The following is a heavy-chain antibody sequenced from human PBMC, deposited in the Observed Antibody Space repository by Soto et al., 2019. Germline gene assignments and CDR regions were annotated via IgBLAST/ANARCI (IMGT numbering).Heavy chain of an antibody. D-gene: IGHD5-12*01. CDR2: ISGSGVTT. CDR3: AKDRYSASSGSLAV. CDR1: GGSISSSSYY. J-gene: IGHJ6*02. Sequence: QLQLQESGPGLVKPSETLSLTCTVSGGSISSSSYYWGWIRQPPGKGLEWVSGISGSGVTTYYADSVRGRFTISRDNFKNTFYLQMNSLRAEDTAVYYCAKDRYSASSGSLAVWGQGTTVTVSS. V-gene: IGHV4-39*07.